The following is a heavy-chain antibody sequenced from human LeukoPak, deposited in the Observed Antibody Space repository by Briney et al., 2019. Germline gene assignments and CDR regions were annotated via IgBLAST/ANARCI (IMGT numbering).Heavy chain of an antibody. D-gene: IGHD3-3*01. J-gene: IGHJ4*02. Sequence: PSETLSLTCAVYGGSFSGYYWSWIRQPPGKGLEWIGEINHSGSTNYNPSLKSRVTISADTSKNQSSLKLSSVTAADTAMYYCARGGTHDFWSGYYYFDYWGQGTLVTVSS. CDR3: ARGGTHDFWSGYYYFDY. V-gene: IGHV4-34*01. CDR1: GGSFSGYY. CDR2: INHSGST.